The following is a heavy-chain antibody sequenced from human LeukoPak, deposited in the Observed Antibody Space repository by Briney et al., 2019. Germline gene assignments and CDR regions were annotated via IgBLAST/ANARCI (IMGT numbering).Heavy chain of an antibody. CDR3: ARDRNSSPGD. Sequence: PGGSLRLSCAASGFTFSSYEMPWVRQAPVKGLEWVAVISYDGSDKYYGVSVKGRFTISRDNSKNTLYLQINSLGPEDTAVYYCARDRNSSPGDWGQGTLVTVSS. J-gene: IGHJ4*02. V-gene: IGHV3-30-3*01. CDR2: ISYDGSDK. D-gene: IGHD3-22*01. CDR1: GFTFSSYE.